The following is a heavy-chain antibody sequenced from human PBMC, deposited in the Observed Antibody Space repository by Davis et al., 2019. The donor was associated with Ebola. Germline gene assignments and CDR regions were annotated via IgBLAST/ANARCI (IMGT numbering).Heavy chain of an antibody. CDR3: ARRADY. J-gene: IGHJ4*02. CDR1: GFTFTTYS. V-gene: IGHV3-21*01. CDR2: ISSDSDYI. Sequence: GESLKISCAASGFTFTTYSMSWVRQAPGKALEWVSSISSDSDYIYYADSAKGRFTISRDNAKNSLFLQMDSLRAEDTAVYYCARRADYWGQGTLVTVSS.